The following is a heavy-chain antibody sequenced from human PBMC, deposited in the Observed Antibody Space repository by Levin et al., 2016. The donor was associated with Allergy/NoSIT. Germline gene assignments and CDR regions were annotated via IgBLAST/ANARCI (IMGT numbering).Heavy chain of an antibody. D-gene: IGHD3-22*01. V-gene: IGHV3-23*01. CDR3: AKPPGNPTMIVSGVSWDYGMDV. J-gene: IGHJ6*02. Sequence: VRQAPGKGLEWVSAISGSGGSTYYADSVKGRFTISRDNSKNTLYLQMNSLRAEDTAVYYCAKPPGNPTMIVSGVSWDYGMDVWGQGTTVTVSS. CDR2: ISGSGGST.